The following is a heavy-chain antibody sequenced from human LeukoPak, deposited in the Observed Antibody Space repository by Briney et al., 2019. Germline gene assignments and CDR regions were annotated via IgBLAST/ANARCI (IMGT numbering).Heavy chain of an antibody. V-gene: IGHV3-7*01. D-gene: IGHD6-19*01. CDR1: GFRFNTYW. CDR3: AKDFPAVGDLFDY. Sequence: PGGSLRLSCAASGFRFNTYWMSWVRQAPGKGLEWVANIKQDGNEKYYADSVKGRFTISRDNSKNTLYLQMNSLRAEDTAVYYCAKDFPAVGDLFDYWGQGTLVTVSS. J-gene: IGHJ4*02. CDR2: IKQDGNEK.